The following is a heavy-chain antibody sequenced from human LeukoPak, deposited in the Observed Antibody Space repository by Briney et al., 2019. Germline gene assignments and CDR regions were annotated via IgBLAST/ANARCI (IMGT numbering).Heavy chain of an antibody. V-gene: IGHV3-23*01. D-gene: IGHD3-22*01. CDR2: ISGSGGST. CDR3: AKDGAPYYYDSSGYYPDP. CDR1: GFTFDDYG. J-gene: IGHJ5*02. Sequence: GGSLRLSCAASGFTFDDYGMSWVRQAPGKGLEWVSGISGSGGSTYYADSVKGRFTISRDNSKNTLYLQMNSLRAEDTAVYYCAKDGAPYYYDSSGYYPDPWGQGTLVTVSS.